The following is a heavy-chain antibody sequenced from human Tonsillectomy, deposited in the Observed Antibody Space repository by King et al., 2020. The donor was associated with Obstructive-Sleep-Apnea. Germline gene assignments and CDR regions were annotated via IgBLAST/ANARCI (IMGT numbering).Heavy chain of an antibody. Sequence: QLVESGPEVKKPGTSVKVSCKASGFTFTSSAMQWVRQARGQRLEWIGWIVVGSGNTNYAQKFQEIVTITRDMSTSTAYMELSSLRSEDTAVYYWAARMGYQTYYYGMDVWGQGTTVTVSS. CDR3: AARMGYQTYYYGMDV. J-gene: IGHJ6*02. CDR2: IVVGSGNT. CDR1: GFTFTSSA. D-gene: IGHD3-16*02. V-gene: IGHV1-58*02.